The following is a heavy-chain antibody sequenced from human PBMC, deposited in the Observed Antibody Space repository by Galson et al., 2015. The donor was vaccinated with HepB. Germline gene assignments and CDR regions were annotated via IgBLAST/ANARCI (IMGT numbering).Heavy chain of an antibody. D-gene: IGHD2/OR15-2a*01. CDR1: GFNFTSSA. Sequence: SVKVSCKASGFNFTSSAMQWVRQARGQRLEWIGWIVVGSGNTKDAQKVQGRVTMTTDTSTGTAYMELRSLRSDDTAVYYCARLREYFGIDYWGQGTLVTVSS. V-gene: IGHV1-58*02. CDR2: IVVGSGNT. J-gene: IGHJ4*02. CDR3: ARLREYFGIDY.